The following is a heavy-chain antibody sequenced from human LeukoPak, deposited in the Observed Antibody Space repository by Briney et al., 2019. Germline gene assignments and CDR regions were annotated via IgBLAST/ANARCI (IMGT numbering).Heavy chain of an antibody. CDR2: IGISGDP. V-gene: IGHV3-13*05. D-gene: IGHD2-15*01. CDR3: VRGYCSGGSCYRTSLRDAFDI. J-gene: IGHJ3*02. Sequence: AGGSLRLSCTASGFTFSTYDMHWVRQAAGKGLEWVSAIGISGDPYYPDSVKGRFTISRENAKNSLYLQMNSLRAGDTAVYYCVRGYCSGGSCYRTSLRDAFDIWGQGTMVTVSS. CDR1: GFTFSTYD.